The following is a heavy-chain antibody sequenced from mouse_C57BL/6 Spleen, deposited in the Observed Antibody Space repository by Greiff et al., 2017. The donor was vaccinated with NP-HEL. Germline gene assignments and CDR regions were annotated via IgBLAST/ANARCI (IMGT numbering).Heavy chain of an antibody. CDR2: ISYDGSN. Sequence: EVQLQQSGPGLVKPSQSLSLTCSVTGYSITSGYYWNWIRQFPGNKLEWMGYISYDGSNNYNPSLKTRISITRDTSKNQFFLKLNSVTTEDTATYYCARGGTGTAWFAYWGQGTLVTVSA. V-gene: IGHV3-6*01. CDR3: ARGGTGTAWFAY. J-gene: IGHJ3*01. D-gene: IGHD4-1*01. CDR1: GYSITSGYY.